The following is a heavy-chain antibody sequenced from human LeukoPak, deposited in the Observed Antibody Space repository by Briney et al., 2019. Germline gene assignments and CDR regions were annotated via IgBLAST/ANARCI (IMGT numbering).Heavy chain of an antibody. CDR1: GGIFSSYP. D-gene: IGHD6-19*01. Sequence: ASVRVSCKASGGIFSSYPISWVRQAPGQGLEWMGWISAYNGNTNYAQKLQGRVTMTTDTSTSTAYMELRSLRSDDTAVYYCARDSKMIAVALGINVWGQGTTVTVSS. V-gene: IGHV1-18*01. J-gene: IGHJ6*02. CDR3: ARDSKMIAVALGINV. CDR2: ISAYNGNT.